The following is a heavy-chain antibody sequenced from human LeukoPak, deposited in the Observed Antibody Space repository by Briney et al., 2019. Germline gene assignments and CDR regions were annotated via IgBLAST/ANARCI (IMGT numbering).Heavy chain of an antibody. CDR3: ARDGPRLQEIY. CDR1: GFTFSSYW. CDR2: IKEDGSEK. D-gene: IGHD5-24*01. V-gene: IGHV3-7*01. J-gene: IGHJ4*02. Sequence: GGSLRLSCAASGFTFSSYWMSWVRQAPGKGLEWVANIKEDGSEKDCVASVKGRFTISRDNTKNSLYLQMNSLRAEDAAVYYCARDGPRLQEIYWGQGILVTVSS.